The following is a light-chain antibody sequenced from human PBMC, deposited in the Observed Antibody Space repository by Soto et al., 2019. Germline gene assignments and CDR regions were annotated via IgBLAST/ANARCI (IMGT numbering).Light chain of an antibody. CDR1: QSISSR. CDR3: QQYNSFWT. J-gene: IGKJ1*01. V-gene: IGKV1-5*01. CDR2: DAS. Sequence: DIQMTQSPSTLSPSVGDRVTITCRASQSISSRLAWYQQKPGKAPKLLIYDASSLESGVPSRFSGSGSGTEFTLTISSLQPDDFATYYCQQYNSFWTFGQGTKVDIK.